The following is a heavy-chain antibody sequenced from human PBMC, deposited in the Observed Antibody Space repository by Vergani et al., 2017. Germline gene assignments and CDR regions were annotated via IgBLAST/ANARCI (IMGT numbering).Heavy chain of an antibody. D-gene: IGHD2-15*01. V-gene: IGHV3-53*01. Sequence: EVQLVESGGGLIQPGGSLRLSYAASGFTVSNSYITWVRQAPGKGLEWVSLIYTGGTTNYADSVTGRFSISRDNSKNTVYLQMNSLRVEDTAIYYCARVPSGPWGQGTLVTVSS. CDR2: IYTGGTT. CDR3: ARVPSGP. CDR1: GFTVSNSY. J-gene: IGHJ5*02.